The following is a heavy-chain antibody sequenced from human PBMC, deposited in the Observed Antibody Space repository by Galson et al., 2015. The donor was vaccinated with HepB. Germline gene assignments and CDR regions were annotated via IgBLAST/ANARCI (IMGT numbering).Heavy chain of an antibody. D-gene: IGHD3-16*01. CDR3: ARDASGGLDY. Sequence: SLRLSCAASGFTFSSYGMYWVRQAPGKGLEWVGVIWYDGSNKYYTDSVKGRFTISRDNSKDALYLQMNSLRADDTAVYYCARDASGGLDYWGQGTLVTVSS. J-gene: IGHJ4*02. CDR1: GFTFSSYG. CDR2: IWYDGSNK. V-gene: IGHV3-33*07.